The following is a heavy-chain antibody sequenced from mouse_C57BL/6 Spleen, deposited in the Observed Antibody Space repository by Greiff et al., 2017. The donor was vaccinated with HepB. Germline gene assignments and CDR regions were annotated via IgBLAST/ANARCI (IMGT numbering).Heavy chain of an antibody. V-gene: IGHV1-26*01. CDR1: GYTFTDYY. D-gene: IGHD1-1*01. Sequence: EVQLQQSGPELVKPGASVKISCKASGYTFTDYYMNWVKQSHGKGLEWIGDINPNNGGTSYNQKFKGKATLTVDKSSSTAYMELRSLTSEDSAVYYCARFGIYYYFDYWGQGTTLTVSS. CDR2: INPNNGGT. J-gene: IGHJ2*01. CDR3: ARFGIYYYFDY.